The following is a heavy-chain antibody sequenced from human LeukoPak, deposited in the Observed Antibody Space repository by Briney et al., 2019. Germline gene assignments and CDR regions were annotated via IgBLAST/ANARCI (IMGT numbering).Heavy chain of an antibody. CDR1: GGSISSYY. J-gene: IGHJ3*02. Sequence: SETLSLTCTISGGSISSYYWSWIRQPPGKGLEWIGYIYYTGSTNHNPSLKSRVTISVDTSKNQFSLKLSSVTAADTAVYYCARIPVKSAFGIWGRGTVVTVSS. CDR3: ARIPVKSAFGI. CDR2: IYYTGST. D-gene: IGHD2-21*01. V-gene: IGHV4-59*12.